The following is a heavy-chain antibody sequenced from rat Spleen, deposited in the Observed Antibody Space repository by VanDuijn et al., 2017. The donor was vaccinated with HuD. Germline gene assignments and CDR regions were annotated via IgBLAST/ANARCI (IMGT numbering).Heavy chain of an antibody. J-gene: IGHJ2*01. D-gene: IGHD1-9*01. Sequence: EVQLVESGGGLVQPGGSLKLSCVASGFTFSRYWMYWIRQAPGKGLEWISSINIDGTNTYYRDSVKGRFTISRDNAKSTLYLQMDSLRSEDTAIYYCARPTTGIPFNYWGQGVMVTVSS. CDR1: GFTFSRYW. CDR2: INIDGTNT. V-gene: IGHV5-58*01. CDR3: ARPTTGIPFNY.